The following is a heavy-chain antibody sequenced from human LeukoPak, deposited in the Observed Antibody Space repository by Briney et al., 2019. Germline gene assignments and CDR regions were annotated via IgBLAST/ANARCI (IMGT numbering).Heavy chain of an antibody. J-gene: IGHJ5*02. CDR1: GFTFSSYA. Sequence: GGSLRLSCAASGFTFSSYAMSWVRQAPGKGLEWVSAISGSGGSTYYADSVKGRSTISRDNSKNTLYLQMNSLRAADTAVYYCEKPRGVGANWFDPWGQGTLVTVSS. V-gene: IGHV3-23*01. CDR3: EKPRGVGANWFDP. CDR2: ISGSGGST. D-gene: IGHD1-26*01.